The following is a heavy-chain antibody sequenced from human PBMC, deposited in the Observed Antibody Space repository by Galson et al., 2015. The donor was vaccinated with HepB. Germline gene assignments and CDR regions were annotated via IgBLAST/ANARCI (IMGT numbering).Heavy chain of an antibody. V-gene: IGHV1-18*04. CDR2: ISAYNGNT. J-gene: IGHJ4*02. CDR1: GYTFTSYG. Sequence: SVKVSCKASGYTFTSYGISWVRQAPGQGLEWMGWISAYNGNTNYAQKLQGRVTMTTDTSTSTAYMELRSLRSDDTAVYYCARYSSSRYRAEIDYWGQGTLVTVSS. D-gene: IGHD6-13*01. CDR3: ARYSSSRYRAEIDY.